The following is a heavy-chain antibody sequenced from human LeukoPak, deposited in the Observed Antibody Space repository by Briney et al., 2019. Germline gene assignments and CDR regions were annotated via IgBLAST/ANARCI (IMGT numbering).Heavy chain of an antibody. V-gene: IGHV3-30-3*01. CDR3: ARDPAIYYFDY. Sequence: GGSLRLSCAASGFTFSSYAMHWVHQAPGKGLEWVAVISYDGSNKYYADSVKGRFTISRDNSKNTLYLQMNSLRAEDTAVYYCARDPAIYYFDYWGQGTLVTVSS. CDR1: GFTFSSYA. J-gene: IGHJ4*02. D-gene: IGHD3-9*01. CDR2: ISYDGSNK.